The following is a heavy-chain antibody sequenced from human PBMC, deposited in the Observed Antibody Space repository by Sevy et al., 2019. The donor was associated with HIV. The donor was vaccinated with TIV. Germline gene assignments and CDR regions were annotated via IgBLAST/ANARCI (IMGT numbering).Heavy chain of an antibody. V-gene: IGHV1-2*02. Sequence: ASVKVSGQASANSFTAYYIHWVRQAPGRGLEWMGGNNPNSDDTKYAQNFQERVTMTADPSSGTAYMGLSGLTSDDTAVDYCARDRMIFGGGGGMAVWGQGTTVTVSS. J-gene: IGHJ6*02. CDR1: ANSFTAYY. D-gene: IGHD3-3*01. CDR3: ARDRMIFGGGGGMAV. CDR2: NNPNSDDT.